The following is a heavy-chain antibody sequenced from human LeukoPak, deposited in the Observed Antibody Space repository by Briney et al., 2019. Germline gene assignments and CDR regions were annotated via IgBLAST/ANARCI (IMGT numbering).Heavy chain of an antibody. V-gene: IGHV5-51*01. CDR1: GYSFTNYW. CDR2: IYPGDSDT. Sequence: GESLKISCKGSGYSFTNYWIGWVRQMPGKGLEWMGIIYPGDSDTTYGPSFQGQVTISADKSIRTAYLQWSSLKASDTAMYYCATLSSGFYYDYFDYWGQGTLVTVSS. J-gene: IGHJ4*02. CDR3: ATLSSGFYYDYFDY. D-gene: IGHD3-22*01.